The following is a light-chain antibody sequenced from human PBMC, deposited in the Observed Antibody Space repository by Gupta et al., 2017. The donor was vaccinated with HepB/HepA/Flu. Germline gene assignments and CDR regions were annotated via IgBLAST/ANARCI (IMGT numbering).Light chain of an antibody. CDR3: AAWDDSLSALV. J-gene: IGLJ3*02. Sequence: QSVLTQPPSASGTPGQRVTISCSGSSSNIGAHYVYWYQHLPGTAPKLLIYKNNLRPSEVPDRFSGSRSGTSASRAISGLRSEDEADYYCAAWDDSLSALVFGGGTKLTVL. V-gene: IGLV1-47*01. CDR1: SSNIGAHY. CDR2: KNN.